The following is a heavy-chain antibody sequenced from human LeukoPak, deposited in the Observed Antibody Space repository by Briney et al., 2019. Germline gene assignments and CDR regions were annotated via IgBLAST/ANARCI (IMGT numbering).Heavy chain of an antibody. CDR1: GYSISSGYY. J-gene: IGHJ4*02. CDR3: ARHAYGEAVAGNFDY. CDR2: IYHRGST. Sequence: PSETLSLTCAVSGYSISSGYYWGWIRQPPGKGLEWIGSIYHRGSTYYNPSLKSRVTISVDTSKNQFSLKLSSVTAADTAVYYCARHAYGEAVAGNFDYWGQGTLVTVSS. V-gene: IGHV4-38-2*01. D-gene: IGHD6-19*01.